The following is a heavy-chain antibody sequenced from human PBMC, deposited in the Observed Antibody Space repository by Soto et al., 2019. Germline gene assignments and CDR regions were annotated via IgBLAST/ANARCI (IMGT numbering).Heavy chain of an antibody. D-gene: IGHD3-22*01. J-gene: IGHJ3*02. Sequence: SVKVSCKASGGTFSSYAISWVRQAPGQGLEWMGGIIPIFGTANYAQKFQGRVTSTADESKSTAYMELSSLRSEDTAVYYCARDTIPRITMIVVAPGAFDIWGQGSMVTVSS. CDR1: GGTFSSYA. V-gene: IGHV1-69*13. CDR3: ARDTIPRITMIVVAPGAFDI. CDR2: IIPIFGTA.